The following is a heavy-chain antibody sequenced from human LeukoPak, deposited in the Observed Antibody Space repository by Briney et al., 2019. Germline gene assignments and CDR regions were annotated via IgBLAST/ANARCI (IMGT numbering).Heavy chain of an antibody. CDR3: AVRDGHSTSSGDT. Sequence: SETLSLTCGFYGGSFRNYYWSCIRQSPGKGLEWIGEINQSGRTNYNPSLKTRLTISEDTAKNLFSLNLTSMTAADTATYYCAVRDGHSTSSGDTWGQGTLVTVSS. CDR2: INQSGRT. J-gene: IGHJ5*02. V-gene: IGHV4-34*01. D-gene: IGHD6-6*01. CDR1: GGSFRNYY.